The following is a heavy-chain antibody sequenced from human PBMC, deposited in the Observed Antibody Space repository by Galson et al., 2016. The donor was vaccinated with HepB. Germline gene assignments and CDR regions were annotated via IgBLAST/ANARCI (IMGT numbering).Heavy chain of an antibody. CDR2: IYHTGST. CDR3: ARVGNYESSGYFDS. Sequence: SLRLSCAVSAGTFKNYAMNWVRQAPGKGLEWIGDIYHTGSTNYNPSLKSRVTISVEKSKNQFSLKLSSVTAADTAVYYWARVGNYESSGYFDSWGQGTLGTVSS. CDR1: AGTFKNYAM. J-gene: IGHJ4*02. V-gene: IGHV4-4*02. D-gene: IGHD3-22*01.